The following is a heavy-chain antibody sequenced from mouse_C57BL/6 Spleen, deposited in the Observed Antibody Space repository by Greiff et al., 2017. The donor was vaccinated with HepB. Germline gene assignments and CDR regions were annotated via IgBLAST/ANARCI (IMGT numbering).Heavy chain of an antibody. V-gene: IGHV1-76*01. Sequence: QVQLKQSGAELVRPGASVKLSCKASGYTFTDYYINWVEQRPGQGLEWIARIYPGSGNTYYNEKFKGNATLTAEKSSSTAYMQLSSLTSEDSAVYVCARDPYGNYAMDYWGQGTSVTVSS. D-gene: IGHD2-1*01. J-gene: IGHJ4*01. CDR2: IYPGSGNT. CDR3: ARDPYGNYAMDY. CDR1: GYTFTDYY.